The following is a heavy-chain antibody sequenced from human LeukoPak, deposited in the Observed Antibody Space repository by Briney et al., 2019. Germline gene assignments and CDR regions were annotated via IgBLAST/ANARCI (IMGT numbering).Heavy chain of an antibody. V-gene: IGHV1-18*01. CDR1: GYTFTSYG. J-gene: IGHJ4*02. Sequence: ASVKVSCNASGYTFTSYGISWERHAPGQRLEWMGWIRAYNGNTNYAQKLQGRVTMTTDTSTSTAYMELRSLRSDDTAVYYCARVGRWLQFLDYWGKGTLVTVSS. D-gene: IGHD5-24*01. CDR3: ARVGRWLQFLDY. CDR2: IRAYNGNT.